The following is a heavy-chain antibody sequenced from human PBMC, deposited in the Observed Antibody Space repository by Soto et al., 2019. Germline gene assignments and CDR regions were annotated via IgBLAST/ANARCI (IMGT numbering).Heavy chain of an antibody. V-gene: IGHV3-23*01. D-gene: IGHD1-1*01. Sequence: GGSLRLSCAASGFTFSSYAMSWVRQAPGKGLEWVSAISGSGGSTYYADTVKGRFTISRDNSKNKLYLQMNSLRAEDTAVYYCAKDLGESSWNWNDASPGSWGRGTLVTVSS. J-gene: IGHJ5*02. CDR1: GFTFSSYA. CDR2: ISGSGGST. CDR3: AKDLGESSWNWNDASPGS.